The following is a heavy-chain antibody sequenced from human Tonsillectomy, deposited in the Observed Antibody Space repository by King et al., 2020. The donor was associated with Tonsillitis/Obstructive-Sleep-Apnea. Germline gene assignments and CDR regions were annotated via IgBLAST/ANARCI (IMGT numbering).Heavy chain of an antibody. Sequence: VQLQESGPGLVKPSQTLSLTCTVSGGSIYSGGFYWSWIRQHPGKGLEWIGYIYYSGSTYYNPSLKSRLTMSVDMSRNQFSLKLSSVTAADTAVYYCARKDTYAMDVWGQGTTVTV. J-gene: IGHJ6*01. CDR3: ARKDTYAMDV. CDR2: IYYSGST. V-gene: IGHV4-31*03. CDR1: GGSIYSGGFY.